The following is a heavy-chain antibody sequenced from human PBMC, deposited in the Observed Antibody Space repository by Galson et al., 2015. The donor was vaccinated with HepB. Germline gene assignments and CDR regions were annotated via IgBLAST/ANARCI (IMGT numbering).Heavy chain of an antibody. V-gene: IGHV1-18*04. CDR1: GYTFTSYG. CDR2: IDTYTGNT. Sequence: SVKVSCKASGYTFTSYGISWVRQAPGQGLEWIGRIDTYTGNTNYGKKLQGRVTFTIDTSTGTAYMELRSLRSDDTAIYYCARDDTSGGFDNWGQGSLVTVSS. J-gene: IGHJ4*02. CDR3: ARDDTSGGFDN. D-gene: IGHD1-26*01.